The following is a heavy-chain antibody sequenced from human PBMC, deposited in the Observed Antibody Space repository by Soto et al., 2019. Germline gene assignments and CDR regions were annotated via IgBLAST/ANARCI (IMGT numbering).Heavy chain of an antibody. CDR1: GGTFSSYT. D-gene: IGHD1-26*01. CDR2: IIPIFGTA. CDR3: ASEQDSGSYSWDWFDP. V-gene: IGHV1-69*13. J-gene: IGHJ5*02. Sequence: AVKVSCKASGGTFSSYTISWVRQAPGQGLEWIGGIIPIFGTANYAQKFQGRVTITADESTSTAYMELSSLRSEDTAVYYCASEQDSGSYSWDWFDPWGQGTLVTVSS.